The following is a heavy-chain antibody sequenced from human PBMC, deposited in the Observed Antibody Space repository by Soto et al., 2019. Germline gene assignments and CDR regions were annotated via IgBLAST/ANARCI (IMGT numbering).Heavy chain of an antibody. J-gene: IGHJ6*02. CDR1: GFTFSSFA. CDR3: AKDQLTAGGDYYYYYGMDV. Sequence: EVVLLESGGGLVQPGGPLRLSCEASGFTFSSFAMSWVRQTPGKGLEWLSGISGGGGGSYYADSVKGQFTISRDNSKNTLYLQMNSLRVEDTALYYCAKDQLTAGGDYYYYYGMDVWGRGTAVTVSS. V-gene: IGHV3-23*01. CDR2: ISGGGGGS. D-gene: IGHD6-13*01.